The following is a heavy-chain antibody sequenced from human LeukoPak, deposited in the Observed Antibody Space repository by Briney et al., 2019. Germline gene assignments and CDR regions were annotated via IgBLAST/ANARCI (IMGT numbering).Heavy chain of an antibody. CDR1: GFTFSSYD. CDR3: ATNSRRPHSYYMDV. Sequence: GGSLRLSCAPSGFTFSSYDMHWVRQAPGNVREWVTLISYDGHNKYYGDSVKGRFTISRDNSKNTLYLQMTSLRVEDTSVYYCATNSRRPHSYYMDVWGKGTTVIVSS. D-gene: IGHD1-14*01. J-gene: IGHJ6*03. CDR2: ISYDGHNK. V-gene: IGHV3-30*03.